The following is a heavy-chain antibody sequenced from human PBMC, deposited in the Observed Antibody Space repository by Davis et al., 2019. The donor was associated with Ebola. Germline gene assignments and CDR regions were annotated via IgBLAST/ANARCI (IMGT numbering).Heavy chain of an antibody. D-gene: IGHD3-10*01. V-gene: IGHV3-66*01. CDR2: IYSVGTT. CDR1: GFTFSNYW. J-gene: IGHJ6*02. Sequence: PGGSLRLSCAASGFTFSNYWMSWVRQVPGKGPEWVSVIYSVGTTYYAGSVKGRFTISRDNAKNTVFLQMRSLRAEDTAVYYCAGSSDVKPLFQHGMDVWGQGTTVTVSS. CDR3: AGSSDVKPLFQHGMDV.